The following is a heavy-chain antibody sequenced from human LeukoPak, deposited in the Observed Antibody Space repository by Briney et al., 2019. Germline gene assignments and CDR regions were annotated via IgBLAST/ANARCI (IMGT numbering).Heavy chain of an antibody. J-gene: IGHJ6*02. V-gene: IGHV1-2*02. CDR3: ASGREYCSSTSCYAYYYYGMDV. D-gene: IGHD2-2*01. Sequence: ASVKVSCKASGYTXTGYYMHWVRQAPGQGLEWMGWINPNSGGTNYAQKFQGRVTMTRDTSISTAYMELSRLRSDDTAVYYCASGREYCSSTSCYAYYYYGMDVWGQGTTVTVSS. CDR1: GYTXTGYY. CDR2: INPNSGGT.